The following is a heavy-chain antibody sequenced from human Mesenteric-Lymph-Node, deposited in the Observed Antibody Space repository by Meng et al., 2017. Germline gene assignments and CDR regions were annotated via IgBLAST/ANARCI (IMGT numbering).Heavy chain of an antibody. Sequence: GESLKISCAASGFTFSSYSMNWVRQAPGKGLEWVSAISGSGGSTYYADSVKGRFTISRDNSKNTLYLQMNSLRAEDTAVYYCAKPYYYGSSGYPDYWGQGTLVTVSS. CDR3: AKPYYYGSSGYPDY. V-gene: IGHV3-23*01. J-gene: IGHJ4*02. D-gene: IGHD3-22*01. CDR1: GFTFSSYS. CDR2: ISGSGGST.